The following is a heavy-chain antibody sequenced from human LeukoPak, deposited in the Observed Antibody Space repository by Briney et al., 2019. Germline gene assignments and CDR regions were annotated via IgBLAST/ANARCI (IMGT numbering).Heavy chain of an antibody. J-gene: IGHJ3*01. CDR3: ARAVVPAAIEEAFDV. CDR2: ISNSGTFI. CDR1: GFNFKTYT. Sequence: GGSLRLSCAASGFNFKTYTMTWVRQAPGKGLEWVSSISNSGTFIYYADSLKGRFTISRDNAKNSLYLQVNGLRADDTAVYYCARAVVPAAIEEAFDVWGQGTMVTVSS. V-gene: IGHV3-21*06. D-gene: IGHD2-2*02.